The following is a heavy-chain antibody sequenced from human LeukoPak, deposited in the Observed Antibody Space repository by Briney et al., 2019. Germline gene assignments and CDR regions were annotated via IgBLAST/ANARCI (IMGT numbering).Heavy chain of an antibody. J-gene: IGHJ6*03. V-gene: IGHV1-24*01. D-gene: IGHD2-2*01. CDR3: ATGVFCATTTCPGYGNYYYFMDV. CDR1: GFTLSELS. CDR2: FDPKDGEA. Sequence: ASVKVSCKDSGFTLSELSMHWVRQAPGKGLEWVGGFDPKDGEAVYAEKFRGRVILTDDRTSNTAYMELSSLGADDTAVYYCATGVFCATTTCPGYGNYYYFMDVWGEGTTVTV.